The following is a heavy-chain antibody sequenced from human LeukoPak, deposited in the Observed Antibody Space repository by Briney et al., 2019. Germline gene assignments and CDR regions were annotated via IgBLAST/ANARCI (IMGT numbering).Heavy chain of an antibody. J-gene: IGHJ6*03. D-gene: IGHD2-2*01. V-gene: IGHV1-69*05. CDR1: GGTFSSYA. CDR2: IIPIFGTA. Sequence: ASVQVSCTASGGTFSSYAISWVRQAPGQGLEWMGGIIPIFGTANYAQKFQGRVTITRNTSISTAYMELSSLRSEDTAVYYCARGPEGYCSSTSCKGTYYYMDVWGKGTTVTVSS. CDR3: ARGPEGYCSSTSCKGTYYYMDV.